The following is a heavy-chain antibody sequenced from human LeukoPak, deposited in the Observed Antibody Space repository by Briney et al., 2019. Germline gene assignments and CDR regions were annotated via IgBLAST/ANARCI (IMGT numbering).Heavy chain of an antibody. Sequence: GGSLRLSCAASGFTFDDYAMHWVRQAPGKGLEWVSGISWNSGSIGYADSVKGRFTISRDNAKNSLYLQMNSLRAEDTALYYCAKNNPTTVTMDAFDIWGQGTMVTVSS. J-gene: IGHJ3*02. D-gene: IGHD4-17*01. V-gene: IGHV3-9*01. CDR2: ISWNSGSI. CDR1: GFTFDDYA. CDR3: AKNNPTTVTMDAFDI.